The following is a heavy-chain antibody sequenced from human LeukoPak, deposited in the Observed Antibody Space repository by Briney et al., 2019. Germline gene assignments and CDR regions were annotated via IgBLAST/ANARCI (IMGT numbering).Heavy chain of an antibody. V-gene: IGHV4-34*01. D-gene: IGHD3-3*01. CDR2: INHSGST. CDR3: ARGGYDFWSGYYYGY. J-gene: IGHJ4*02. Sequence: SETLSLTCAVYGGSFSGYYWSWIRQPPGKGLEWIGEINHSGSTNYNPSLRSRVTISVDTSKNQFSLKLSSVTAADTAVYYCARGGYDFWSGYYYGYWGQGTLVTVSS. CDR1: GGSFSGYY.